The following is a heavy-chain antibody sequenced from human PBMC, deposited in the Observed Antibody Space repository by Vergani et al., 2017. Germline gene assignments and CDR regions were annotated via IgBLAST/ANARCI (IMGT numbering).Heavy chain of an antibody. Sequence: EVQLVESGGGLVKPGGSLRLSCAASGFTFSSYSMNWVRQAPGKGLEWVSSISSSSSYIDYADSVKGRSTISRDNAKNSLYLQMNSLRAENTAVYYCARDAVDPWGQGTLVTVSS. CDR3: ARDAVDP. CDR2: ISSSSSYI. CDR1: GFTFSSYS. D-gene: IGHD6-19*01. J-gene: IGHJ5*02. V-gene: IGHV3-21*01.